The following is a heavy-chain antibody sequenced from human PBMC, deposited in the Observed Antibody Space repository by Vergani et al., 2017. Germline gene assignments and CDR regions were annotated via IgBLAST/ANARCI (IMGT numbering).Heavy chain of an antibody. V-gene: IGHV4-38-2*01. Sequence: QVQLQESGPGLVKPSETLSLTCAVSGFSIDNGYYWDWIRQPPGKGLEWIGSIYRTGRTHFNPSLKSRVTISVDTSHHHFSLRLNSLTAADTAVYYCARRSGIVYDIFSGTQYFFDFWGQGTLVTVSS. J-gene: IGHJ4*02. CDR1: GFSIDNGYY. CDR2: IYRTGRT. D-gene: IGHD3-9*01. CDR3: ARRSGIVYDIFSGTQYFFDF.